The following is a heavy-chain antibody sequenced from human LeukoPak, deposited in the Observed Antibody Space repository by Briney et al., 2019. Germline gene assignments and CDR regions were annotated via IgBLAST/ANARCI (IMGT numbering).Heavy chain of an antibody. CDR3: ARLTMVRGVIKHFDY. J-gene: IGHJ4*02. CDR2: IYPGDSDT. V-gene: IGHV5-51*01. Sequence: GASLKISCQGSGYSFTSYCIGWVRQMPGKCLEFMGIIYPGDSDTRYSPSFQGQVTISADKSISTAYLQWSSLKASDTAMYYCARLTMVRGVIKHFDYWGQGTLVTVSS. CDR1: GYSFTSYC. D-gene: IGHD3-10*01.